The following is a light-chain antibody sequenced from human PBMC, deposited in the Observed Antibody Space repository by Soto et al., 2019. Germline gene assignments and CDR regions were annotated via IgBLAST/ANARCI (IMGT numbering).Light chain of an antibody. V-gene: IGKV1-9*01. J-gene: IGKJ1*01. Sequence: DIQLTQAPSFLSASAGYRVTITCRASQGISTYLAWYQQKPGRAPNLLIYAASTLQSEVPSRFSGRGSGTEFTLTITSLQPDDFATYYCQQYKRYSKTFGQGTKVDIK. CDR2: AAS. CDR1: QGISTY. CDR3: QQYKRYSKT.